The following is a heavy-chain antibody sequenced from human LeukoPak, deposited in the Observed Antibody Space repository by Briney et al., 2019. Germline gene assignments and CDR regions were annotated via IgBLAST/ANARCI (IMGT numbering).Heavy chain of an antibody. D-gene: IGHD1-26*01. V-gene: IGHV3-23*01. CDR3: ATHEVGATGAVDY. Sequence: GGSLRLSCAASGFTFSNYAMHWVRQAPGKGLECVSAISGSSSRYYADSVRGRFTISRDNSKNTLYLQMNSLRAEDTAVYYCATHEVGATGAVDYWGQGTLVTVSS. J-gene: IGHJ4*02. CDR2: ISGSSSR. CDR1: GFTFSNYA.